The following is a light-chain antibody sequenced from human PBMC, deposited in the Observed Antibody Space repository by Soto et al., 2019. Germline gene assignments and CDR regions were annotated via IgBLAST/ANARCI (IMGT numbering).Light chain of an antibody. V-gene: IGLV2-14*01. CDR1: SSDIGAYNY. CDR2: EVS. CDR3: ASFTTSSLWV. J-gene: IGLJ3*02. Sequence: QSVLTQPASVSGSPGQSITISCTGTSSDIGAYNYVSWFQQYPGKAPNLMIYEVSKRPSGVSSRFSGSRSGNTASLTISGLQAEDEADYYCASFTTSSLWVFGGGTKLTVL.